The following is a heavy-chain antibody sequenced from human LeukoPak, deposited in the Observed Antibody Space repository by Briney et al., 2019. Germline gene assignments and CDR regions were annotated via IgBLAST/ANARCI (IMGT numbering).Heavy chain of an antibody. J-gene: IGHJ4*02. D-gene: IGHD6-13*01. CDR2: ISSSSSYI. CDR1: GFTFSSYS. CDR3: ARDKAAAGPLDY. V-gene: IGHV3-21*01. Sequence: GGSLRLSCAASGFTFSSYSMNWVRQAPGNGLDWVSSISSSSSYIYYADSVKGRFTICRDNAKNSLYLQMNSLRAEDTAVYYCARDKAAAGPLDYWGQGTLVTVSS.